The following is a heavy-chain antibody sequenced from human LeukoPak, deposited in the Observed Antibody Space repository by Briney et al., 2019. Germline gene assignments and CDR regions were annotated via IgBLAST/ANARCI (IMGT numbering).Heavy chain of an antibody. V-gene: IGHV4-30-2*01. D-gene: IGHD1-1*01. CDR3: ARSGGLTTDAFDI. CDR2: IYHSGST. CDR1: GGSISSGGYS. Sequence: SETLSLTCAVSGGSISSGGYSWSWIRQPPGKGLEWIGYIYHSGSTYYNPSLKSRVTISVDRSKNQFSLKLSSVTAADTAVYYCARSGGLTTDAFDIWGQGTMVTVPS. J-gene: IGHJ3*02.